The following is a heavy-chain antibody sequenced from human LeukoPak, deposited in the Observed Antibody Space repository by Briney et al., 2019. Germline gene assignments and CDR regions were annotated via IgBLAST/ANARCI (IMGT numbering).Heavy chain of an antibody. CDR1: GFTFSSYW. D-gene: IGHD3-10*01. CDR3: AKDSRRYYGSGTYSRRGYFDY. Sequence: GGSLRLSCAASGFTFSSYWMSWVRQAPGKGLEWVANIKQDGSEKYYVDSVKGRFTISRDNAKNSLYLQMNSLRAEDTAVYYCAKDSRRYYGSGTYSRRGYFDYWGQGTLVTVSS. V-gene: IGHV3-7*01. CDR2: IKQDGSEK. J-gene: IGHJ4*02.